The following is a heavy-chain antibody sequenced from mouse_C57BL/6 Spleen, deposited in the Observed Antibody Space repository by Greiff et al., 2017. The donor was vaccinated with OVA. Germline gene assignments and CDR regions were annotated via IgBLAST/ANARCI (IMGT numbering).Heavy chain of an antibody. CDR3: ASERDDGYYPTAMDY. Sequence: SGPELVKPGASVKISCKASGYSFTDYNMNWVKQSNGKSLEWIGVINPNYGTTSYNQKFKGKATLTVDQSSSTAYMQLNSLTSEDSAVYYCASERDDGYYPTAMDYWGQGTSVTVSS. CDR2: INPNYGTT. J-gene: IGHJ4*01. CDR1: GYSFTDYN. D-gene: IGHD2-3*01. V-gene: IGHV1-39*01.